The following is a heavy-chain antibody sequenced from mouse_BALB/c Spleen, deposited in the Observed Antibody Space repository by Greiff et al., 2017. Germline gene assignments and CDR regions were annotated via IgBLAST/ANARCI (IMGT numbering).Heavy chain of an antibody. CDR2: INPSNGRT. D-gene: IGHD1-1*01. Sequence: QVQLQQPGAELVKPGASVKLSCKASGFTFNSYWMHWVKQRPGQGLEWIGEINPSNGRTNYNEKFKSKATLTVDKSSSTAYMQLSSLTSEDTAVYYCARVGYGSGYGAYWGQGTLVTVSA. J-gene: IGHJ3*01. CDR3: ARVGYGSGYGAY. CDR1: GFTFNSYW. V-gene: IGHV1S81*02.